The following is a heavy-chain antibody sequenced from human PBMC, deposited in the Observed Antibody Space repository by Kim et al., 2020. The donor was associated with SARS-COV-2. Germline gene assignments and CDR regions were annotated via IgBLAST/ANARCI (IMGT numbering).Heavy chain of an antibody. CDR3: ARGLGGYGY. Sequence: RQSYADSGKGRLTITRDNAKNTLYLQMNSLRAEDTAVYYCARGLGGYGYWGQGTLVTVSS. D-gene: IGHD5-12*01. J-gene: IGHJ4*02. CDR2: RQ. V-gene: IGHV3-74*01.